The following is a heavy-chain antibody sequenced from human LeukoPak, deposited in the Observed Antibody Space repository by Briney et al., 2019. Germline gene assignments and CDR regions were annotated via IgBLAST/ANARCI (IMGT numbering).Heavy chain of an antibody. V-gene: IGHV1-2*02. Sequence: RASVKVSCKASGYTFTGYYMHWARQAPGQGLEWMGWINPNSGGTNYAQKFQGRVTMTRDTSISTAYMELSRLRSDDTAVYYCARASLTFGGVIAQHDWFDPWGQGTLVTVSS. CDR3: ARASLTFGGVIAQHDWFDP. CDR2: INPNSGGT. J-gene: IGHJ5*02. D-gene: IGHD3-16*02. CDR1: GYTFTGYY.